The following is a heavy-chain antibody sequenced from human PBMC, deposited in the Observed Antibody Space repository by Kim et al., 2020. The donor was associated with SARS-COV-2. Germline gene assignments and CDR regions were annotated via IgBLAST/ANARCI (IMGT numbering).Heavy chain of an antibody. CDR3: TKREGTSGWYFAFEI. Sequence: GGSLRLSCAASGFTFGSFAMSWVRQAPGKGLEWISIISNGGTSTYYADSVKGRFTISRDNSKNTLFLQMNSLRAADTAVYYCTKREGTSGWYFAFEIWGQGTMVTVSS. D-gene: IGHD6-19*01. J-gene: IGHJ3*02. CDR1: GFTFGSFA. CDR2: ISNGGTST. V-gene: IGHV3-23*01.